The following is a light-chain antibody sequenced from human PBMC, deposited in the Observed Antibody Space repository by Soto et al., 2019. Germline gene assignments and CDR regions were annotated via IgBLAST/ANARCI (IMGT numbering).Light chain of an antibody. Sequence: DIQMTQSPSTLSGSIGDRVTITCRASQSINSWLAWYQQKPGKAPKLLIYKASTLESGVPSRFRGSGSGTEFTLTISCLQSDDFATYYCQHYNSYSEFSFGPGTKVDIK. V-gene: IGKV1-5*03. CDR1: QSINSW. J-gene: IGKJ3*01. CDR2: KAS. CDR3: QHYNSYSEFS.